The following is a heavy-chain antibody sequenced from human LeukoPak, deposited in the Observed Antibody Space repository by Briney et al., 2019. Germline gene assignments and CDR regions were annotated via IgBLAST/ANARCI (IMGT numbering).Heavy chain of an antibody. CDR3: ARRGYYYDSSGYYYWFDP. CDR1: GGSISSYY. V-gene: IGHV4-59*08. CDR2: IYYSGST. D-gene: IGHD3-22*01. J-gene: IGHJ5*02. Sequence: SETLSLTCTVSGGSISSYYWSWIRQPPGKGLEWIGYIYYSGSTNYNPSLKSRVTISVDTSKNQFSLKLSSVTAADTAVYYCARRGYYYDSSGYYYWFDPWGQGTLVTVSS.